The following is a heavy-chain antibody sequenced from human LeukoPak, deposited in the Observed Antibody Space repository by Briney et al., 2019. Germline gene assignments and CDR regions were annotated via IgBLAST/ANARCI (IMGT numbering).Heavy chain of an antibody. CDR2: ISGSGGST. CDR1: GFTFSRYA. J-gene: IGHJ4*02. D-gene: IGHD3-22*01. CDR3: ARGSYYYDSSGYYVFGY. Sequence: GGSLRLSCAASGFTFSRYAMSWVRQAPGKGLEWVSAISGSGGSTYCADSVKGRFTISRDNSKNTLYLQMNSLRAEDTAVYYCARGSYYYDSSGYYVFGYWGQGTLVTVSS. V-gene: IGHV3-23*01.